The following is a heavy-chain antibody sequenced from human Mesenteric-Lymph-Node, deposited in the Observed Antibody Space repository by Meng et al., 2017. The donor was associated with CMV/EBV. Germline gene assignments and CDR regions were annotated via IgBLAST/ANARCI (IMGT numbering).Heavy chain of an antibody. Sequence: GGSLRLSCAASGFTFGFHAMGWVRQAPGKGLEWVSVISDSGSGTNYADYVKGRFTISRDNSQNTVFLQMDSLRAEDTAVYFCAKDVVKYGCYYFDYWGQGTLVTVSS. CDR2: ISDSGSGT. J-gene: IGHJ4*02. D-gene: IGHD3-10*01. CDR3: AKDVVKYGCYYFDY. CDR1: GFTFGFHA. V-gene: IGHV3-23*01.